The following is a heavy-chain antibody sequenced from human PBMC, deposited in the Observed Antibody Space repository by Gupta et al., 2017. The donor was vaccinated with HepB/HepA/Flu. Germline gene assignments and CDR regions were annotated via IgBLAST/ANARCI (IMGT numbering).Heavy chain of an antibody. CDR1: GFPFSTYW. D-gene: IGHD1-26*01. CDR2: INQDGSEK. J-gene: IGHJ4*02. Sequence: EVQLVESGGGLVQPGGSLRLSCAASGFPFSTYWMTWVRQAPGKGLEWVANINQDGSEKYFVDSVKGRFTIFRDNAKNSVYLQMNSLRAEDTAVYYCARNKWELPYWGQGTLVTVSS. CDR3: ARNKWELPY. V-gene: IGHV3-7*01.